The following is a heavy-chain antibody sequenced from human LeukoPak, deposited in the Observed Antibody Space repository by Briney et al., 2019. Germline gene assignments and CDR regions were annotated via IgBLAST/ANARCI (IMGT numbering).Heavy chain of an antibody. J-gene: IGHJ5*02. V-gene: IGHV4-34*01. Sequence: PSETLSLTCAVYGGSFSGYYWSWIRQPPGKGLEWIGEINQSGSTNYNPSLKSRVTISVDTSKNQFSLKLSSVTAADTAVYYCARGPRGWHRLRSRHWFDPWGQGTLVTVSS. CDR1: GGSFSGYY. CDR2: INQSGST. D-gene: IGHD1-14*01. CDR3: ARGPRGWHRLRSRHWFDP.